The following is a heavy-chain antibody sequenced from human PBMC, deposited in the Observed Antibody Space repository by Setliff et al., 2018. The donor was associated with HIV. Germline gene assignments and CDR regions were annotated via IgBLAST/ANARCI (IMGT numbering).Heavy chain of an antibody. CDR2: INAGNGNT. CDR1: GGTFGIYG. Sequence: GASVKVSCKASGGTFGIYGISWVRQAPGQRLEWMGWINAGNGNTKYSQKFQGRVTITRDTSASTAYMELRSLRSDDTAVYYCARDLIDSSSPFDYWGQGTLVTVSS. J-gene: IGHJ4*02. V-gene: IGHV1-3*01. CDR3: ARDLIDSSSPFDY. D-gene: IGHD6-6*01.